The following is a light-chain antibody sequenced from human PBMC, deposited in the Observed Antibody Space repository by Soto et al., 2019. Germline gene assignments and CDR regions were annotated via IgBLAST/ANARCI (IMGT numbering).Light chain of an antibody. CDR1: QSVSSNY. J-gene: IGKJ1*01. V-gene: IGKV3-20*01. Sequence: EIVLTQSPGTLSLSPGERATLSCRASQSVSSNYLAWYQQKPGQAPRLLIYVASSRATGIPDRFSGSGSGTDFTLTISRLEPEDFAVYYWQQYGTSPWTFGQGTKVEFK. CDR3: QQYGTSPWT. CDR2: VAS.